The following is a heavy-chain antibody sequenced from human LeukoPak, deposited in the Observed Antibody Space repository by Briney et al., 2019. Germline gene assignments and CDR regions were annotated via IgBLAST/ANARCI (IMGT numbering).Heavy chain of an antibody. Sequence: GGSLRLSCAASGFTFSTYVMSWVRQAPGKGLEWVSGISGSGGTTYYADSVKGRFTISRDNSKNTLYLQMNSLRAEDTAVYYCASGARIAAASYWGQGTLVTVSA. J-gene: IGHJ4*02. CDR3: ASGARIAAASY. CDR2: ISGSGGTT. CDR1: GFTFSTYV. D-gene: IGHD6-13*01. V-gene: IGHV3-23*01.